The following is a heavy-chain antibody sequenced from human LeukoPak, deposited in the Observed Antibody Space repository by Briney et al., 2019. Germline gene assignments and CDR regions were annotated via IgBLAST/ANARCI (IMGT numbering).Heavy chain of an antibody. J-gene: IGHJ4*02. CDR3: AKGAYGSGSPHNLRFDY. CDR2: IWYDGSNK. D-gene: IGHD3-10*01. CDR1: GFTFSGYG. V-gene: IGHV3-33*06. Sequence: GGSLRLSCAASGFTFSGYGMHWVRQAPGKGLEWVAAIWYDGSNKYYADSVKGRFTIPKDNSKNTLYLQMTSLRSEDRAVYYCAKGAYGSGSPHNLRFDYWGQGTLVTVSS.